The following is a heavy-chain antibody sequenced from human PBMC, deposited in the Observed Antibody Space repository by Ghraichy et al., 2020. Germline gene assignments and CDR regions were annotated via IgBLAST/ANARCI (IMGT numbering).Heavy chain of an antibody. CDR3: ARARHCSGGSCYFTGRYFDL. Sequence: SCAVYGGSFSGYYWSWIRQPPGKGLEWIGEINHSGSTNYNPSLKSRVTISVDTSKNQFSLKLSSVTAADTAVYYCARARHCSGGSCYFTGRYFDLWGRGTLVTVSS. J-gene: IGHJ2*01. D-gene: IGHD2-15*01. CDR2: INHSGST. CDR1: GGSFSGYY. V-gene: IGHV4-34*01.